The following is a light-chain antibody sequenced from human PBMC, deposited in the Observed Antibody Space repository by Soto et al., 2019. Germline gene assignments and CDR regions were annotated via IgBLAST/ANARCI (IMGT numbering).Light chain of an antibody. CDR1: QSVSSSY. CDR2: GAS. J-gene: IGKJ5*01. CDR3: QQRSNWPIT. V-gene: IGKV3D-20*02. Sequence: EIVLTQSPGTLSFSPGERATLSCRASQSVSSSYLAWYQQKPGQAPRLLIYGASSRATGIPDRFSGSGSGRDFTLTISRLEPEDFALYYCQQRSNWPITFGQGTRLEI.